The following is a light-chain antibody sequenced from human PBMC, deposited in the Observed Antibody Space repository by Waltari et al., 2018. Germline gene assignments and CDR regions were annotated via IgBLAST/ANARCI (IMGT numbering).Light chain of an antibody. CDR3: QQYNNWPPLT. CDR2: DAS. V-gene: IGKV3-15*01. CDR1: QSVSSN. Sequence: EIVMTQTPATLSVSPGERATLSCRASQSVSSNLAWYQQKPGQAPRLLIYDASTRDTGIPDRFSGSGSGTEFTLTISSLQSEDFAFYYCQQYNNWPPLTFGGGTKVAIK. J-gene: IGKJ4*01.